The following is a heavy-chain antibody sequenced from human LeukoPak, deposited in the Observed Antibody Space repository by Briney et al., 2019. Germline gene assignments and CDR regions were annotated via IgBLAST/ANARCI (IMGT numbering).Heavy chain of an antibody. CDR2: IYYSGST. Sequence: SETLSLTCTVSGGSISSSSYYWGWIRQPPGKGLEWIGSIYYSGSTYYNPSLKSRVTISVDTSKNQLSLKLSSVTAADTAVYYCARDLRGNYGILDYWGQGTLVTVSS. J-gene: IGHJ4*02. D-gene: IGHD4-11*01. V-gene: IGHV4-39*02. CDR1: GGSISSSSYY. CDR3: ARDLRGNYGILDY.